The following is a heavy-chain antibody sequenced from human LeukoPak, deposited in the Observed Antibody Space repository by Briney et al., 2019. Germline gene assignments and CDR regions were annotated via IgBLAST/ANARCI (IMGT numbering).Heavy chain of an antibody. V-gene: IGHV4-4*09. D-gene: IGHD4-23*01. J-gene: IGHJ4*02. CDR1: GGSFSGYY. CDR3: ATLTTVVTAYYFDY. Sequence: SETLSLTCAVYGGSFSGYYWSWIRQPPGKGLEWIGYIYHSGSTDYNPSLKSRVTISVDTSKSQFSLKLTSVTAADTAVYYCATLTTVVTAYYFDYWGQGTLVTVSS. CDR2: IYHSGST.